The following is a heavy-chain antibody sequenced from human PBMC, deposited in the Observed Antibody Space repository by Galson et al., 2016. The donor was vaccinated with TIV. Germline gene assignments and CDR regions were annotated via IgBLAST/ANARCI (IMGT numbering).Heavy chain of an antibody. CDR1: GVIFTNYA. V-gene: IGHV1-69*06. CDR2: IIPLFGAT. Sequence: SVKVSCKAFGVIFTNYAISWVRQVPGQGLEWMGRIIPLFGATKYAQKFQGRVTITADISTDTAYLELSSLRSEDTAIYYCAREVAHVDSVMLNADAFDVWGQGTMVTVSS. J-gene: IGHJ3*01. CDR3: AREVAHVDSVMLNADAFDV. D-gene: IGHD3-16*01.